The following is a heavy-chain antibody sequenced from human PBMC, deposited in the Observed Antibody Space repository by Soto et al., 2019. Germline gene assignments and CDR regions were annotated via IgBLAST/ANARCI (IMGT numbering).Heavy chain of an antibody. V-gene: IGHV3-7*05. J-gene: IGHJ3*02. D-gene: IGHD6-25*01. CDR2: IKGDGSAK. CDR3: ASAVSLGSSGYYLDAFDT. Sequence: EVQLVESGGGLVQPGGSLRLSCAASGFTFGNYWMTWVRQAPGKGLEWVANIKGDGSAKSYLDSVRGRFTVSRDNAENSLILQMNILRAEDTGLYSCASAVSLGSSGYYLDAFDTWGQGTMVTV. CDR1: GFTFGNYW.